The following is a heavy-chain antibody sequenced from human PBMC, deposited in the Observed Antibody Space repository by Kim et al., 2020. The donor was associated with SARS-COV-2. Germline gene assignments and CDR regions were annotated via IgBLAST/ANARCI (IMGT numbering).Heavy chain of an antibody. J-gene: IGHJ4*02. CDR3: ARLGYSGYDTRYFDY. Sequence: GESLKISCKGSGYSFTSYWIGWVRQMPGKGLEWMGIIYPGDSDTRYSPSFQGQVTISADKSISTAYLQWSSLKASDTAMYYCARLGYSGYDTRYFDYWGQGTLVTVSS. CDR1: GYSFTSYW. V-gene: IGHV5-51*01. CDR2: IYPGDSDT. D-gene: IGHD5-12*01.